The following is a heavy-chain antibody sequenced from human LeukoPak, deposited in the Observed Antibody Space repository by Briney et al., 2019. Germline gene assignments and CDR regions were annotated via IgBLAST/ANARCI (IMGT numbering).Heavy chain of an antibody. Sequence: SETLSLTCTVSGGSISSSTYYWGWIRQPPGKGLEWIGSISYSGTTYHNPSLKSRVTIYVDTSKKQFSLKLSSVTAADTAVYYCALETEYCTTSTCYSTGFDPWGQGTLVTVSS. CDR3: ALETEYCTTSTCYSTGFDP. V-gene: IGHV4-39*01. CDR1: GGSISSSTYY. D-gene: IGHD2/OR15-2a*01. J-gene: IGHJ5*02. CDR2: ISYSGTT.